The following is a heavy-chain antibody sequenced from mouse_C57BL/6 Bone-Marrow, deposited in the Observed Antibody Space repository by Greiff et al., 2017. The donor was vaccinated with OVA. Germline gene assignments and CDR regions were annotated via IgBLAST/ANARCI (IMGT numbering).Heavy chain of an antibody. V-gene: IGHV5-17*01. CDR1: GFTFSDYG. Sequence: DVKLQESGGGLVKPGGSLKLSCAASGFTFSDYGMHWVRQAPEKGLEWVAYISSGSSTIYYADTVKGRFTISRDNAKNTLFLQMTSLRSEDTAMYYCARPRDGYYGWFAYWGQGTLVTVSA. J-gene: IGHJ3*01. CDR2: ISSGSSTI. D-gene: IGHD2-3*01. CDR3: ARPRDGYYGWFAY.